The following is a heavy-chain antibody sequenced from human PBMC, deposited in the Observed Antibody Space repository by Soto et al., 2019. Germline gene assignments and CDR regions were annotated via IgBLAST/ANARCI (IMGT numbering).Heavy chain of an antibody. D-gene: IGHD5-12*01. Sequence: GGSLRLSCAASGFIFNGYGLHWVRQAPGKGLEWVAMISYDGSSKYYADSVKGRFTISRDNSKNTMYLQMNSLRPEDTAVYYCTREGNGYKYFFDYWGQGTLVTVSS. J-gene: IGHJ4*02. CDR3: TREGNGYKYFFDY. CDR1: GFIFNGYG. CDR2: ISYDGSSK. V-gene: IGHV3-30-3*01.